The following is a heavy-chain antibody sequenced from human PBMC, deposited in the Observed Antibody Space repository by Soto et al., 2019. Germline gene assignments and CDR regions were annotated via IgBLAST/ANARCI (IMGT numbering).Heavy chain of an antibody. CDR3: ESHFSYSRYYYDLLYF. V-gene: IGHV5-51*01. D-gene: IGHD1-26*01. J-gene: IGHJ6*02. Sequence: GESMKVSCKGSGYTFTDYWIGWVRQLPGKGLEWMGIIYPGDSDTRYSPSFQGQVTITADKSTSTAYLQWNTLKPSDTAMYHCESHFSYSRYYYDLLYFCGQGPT. CDR2: IYPGDSDT. CDR1: GYTFTDYW.